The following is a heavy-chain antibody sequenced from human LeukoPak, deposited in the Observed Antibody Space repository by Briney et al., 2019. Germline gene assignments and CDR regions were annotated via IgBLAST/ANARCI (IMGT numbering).Heavy chain of an antibody. D-gene: IGHD6-6*01. J-gene: IGHJ4*02. CDR1: GFTFSSYA. CDR2: ISDDGSNQ. V-gene: IGHV3-30*04. Sequence: GGSLRLSCAASGFTFSSYAIHWVRQAPGKGLEWVAVISDDGSNQYYEDSVKGRFTISRDNSKNTLYLQMNSLRAEDTAVYYCAKDRGYSSSPGHFDYWGQGTLVTVSS. CDR3: AKDRGYSSSPGHFDY.